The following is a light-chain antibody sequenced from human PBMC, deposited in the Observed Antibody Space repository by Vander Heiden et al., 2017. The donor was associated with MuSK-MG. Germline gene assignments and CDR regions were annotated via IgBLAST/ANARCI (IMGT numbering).Light chain of an antibody. Sequence: EIVMTQSPATLSVSPGERATLSCRASQSVSSNLAWYQQKPGQAPRLLIYGASTRATGLPARFSGSGSGTEFTLTISSLQSEDFAVYYCQQYSDWQLTFGGGIKV. CDR3: QQYSDWQLT. V-gene: IGKV3-15*01. CDR1: QSVSSN. J-gene: IGKJ4*01. CDR2: GAS.